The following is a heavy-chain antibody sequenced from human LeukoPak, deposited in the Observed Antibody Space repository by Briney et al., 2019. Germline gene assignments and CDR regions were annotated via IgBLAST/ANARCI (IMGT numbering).Heavy chain of an antibody. CDR2: IYYSGST. CDR1: GGSISSGDYY. J-gene: IGHJ6*03. CDR3: ARICTTTSCYTNYYMDV. Sequence: PSETLSLTCTVSGGSISSGDYYWSWIRQPPGKGLEWIGYIYYSGSTYYNPSLKSRVTISVDTSKNQFSLILSSVTAADTAVYYCARICTTTSCYTNYYMDVWGKGTTVTVSS. V-gene: IGHV4-30-4*01. D-gene: IGHD2-2*02.